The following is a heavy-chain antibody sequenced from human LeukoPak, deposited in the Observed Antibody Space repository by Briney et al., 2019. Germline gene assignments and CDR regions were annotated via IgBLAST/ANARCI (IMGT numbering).Heavy chain of an antibody. CDR3: ARVGIVATIFDY. CDR1: GGTFSSYA. CDR2: IIPIFGTA. Sequence: ASVKVSCKASGGTFSSYAISWVRQAPGQGLEWMGGIIPIFGTANYAQKLQGRVTMTTDTSTSTAYMELRSLRSDDTAVYYCARVGIVATIFDYWGQGTLVTASS. J-gene: IGHJ4*02. V-gene: IGHV1-69*05. D-gene: IGHD5-12*01.